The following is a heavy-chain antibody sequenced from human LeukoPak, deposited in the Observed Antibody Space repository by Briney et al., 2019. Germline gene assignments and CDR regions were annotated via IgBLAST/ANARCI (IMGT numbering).Heavy chain of an antibody. CDR2: IYYSGST. D-gene: IGHD4-17*01. J-gene: IGHJ5*02. CDR1: GGSISSSSYY. V-gene: IGHV4-39*07. CDR3: ARDVGDGDYGWFDP. Sequence: SETLSLTCTVSGGSISSSSYYWGWIRQPPGKGLEWIGSIYYSGSTYYNPSLKSRVTISVDTSKNQFSLKLSSVTAADTAVYYCARDVGDGDYGWFDPWGQGTLVTVSP.